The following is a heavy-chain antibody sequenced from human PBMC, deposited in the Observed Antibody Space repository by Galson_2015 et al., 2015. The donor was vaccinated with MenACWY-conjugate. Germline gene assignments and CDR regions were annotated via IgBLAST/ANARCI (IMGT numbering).Heavy chain of an antibody. CDR1: GYYFTSYW. D-gene: IGHD1-26*01. CDR2: ISPGDSNT. J-gene: IGHJ6*02. V-gene: IGHV5-51*01. Sequence: QSGAEVKQPGESLKISCKGSGYYFTSYWIAWVRQIPGKGLEWMGLISPGDSNTRYSPSFQGQVTISADKSISTAYLQWSSLKASDTAKYYCARHPPGGRCMDVWGQGTTVTVSS. CDR3: ARHPPGGRCMDV.